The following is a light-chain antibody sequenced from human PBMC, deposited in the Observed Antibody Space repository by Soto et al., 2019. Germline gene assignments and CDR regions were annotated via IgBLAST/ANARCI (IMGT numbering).Light chain of an antibody. J-gene: IGLJ1*01. CDR2: ANS. CDR1: ISNIGADYD. CDR3: QSYDSSSLSGSV. V-gene: IGLV1-40*01. Sequence: LRHPLSVPAAPVQLLTISSSRSISNIGADYDVHWYQQLPGTAPKHLLYANSNRPSGVPDRFSGSKSGSSSSLAITGLQADDEADYYCQSYDSSSLSGSVF.